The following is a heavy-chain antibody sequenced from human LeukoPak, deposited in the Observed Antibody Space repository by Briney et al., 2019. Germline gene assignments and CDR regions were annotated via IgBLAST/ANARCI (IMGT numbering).Heavy chain of an antibody. J-gene: IGHJ4*02. CDR1: GGPISSYY. V-gene: IGHV4-59*01. D-gene: IGHD6-19*01. CDR2: IYYSGST. Sequence: PSETLSLTCTVSGGPISSYYWSWIRQPPGKGLEWIGYIYYSGSTNYNPSLKSRVTISVDTSKNQFSLKLSSVTAADTAVYYCARAHGGWYYFDYWGQGTLVTVSS. CDR3: ARAHGGWYYFDY.